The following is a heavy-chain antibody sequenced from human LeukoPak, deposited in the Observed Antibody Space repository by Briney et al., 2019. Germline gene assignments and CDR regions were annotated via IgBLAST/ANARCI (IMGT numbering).Heavy chain of an antibody. CDR2: IYHSGST. D-gene: IGHD6-13*01. V-gene: IGHV4-31*03. CDR1: GGPGSSISSGGYY. J-gene: IGHJ4*02. CDR3: ARDLRWEAAPGPFEY. Sequence: SQTLSLTCTVSGGPGSSISSGGYYWSWIRQSPGKGLEWIGDIYHSGSTNYNPSLKSRLTISVDACKNQFSLKLTSVTAADTAVYYCARDLRWEAAPGPFEYWGQGTPVTVSS.